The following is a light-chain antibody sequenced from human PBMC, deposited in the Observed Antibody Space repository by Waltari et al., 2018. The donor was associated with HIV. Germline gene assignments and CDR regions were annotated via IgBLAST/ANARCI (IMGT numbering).Light chain of an antibody. CDR3: QQANNFPLT. J-gene: IGKJ4*01. CDR1: QGVRNW. CDR2: DIS. V-gene: IGKV1-12*01. Sequence: DIQMTQSPSSVSASVGDRVTITCRASQGVRNWLAWYQQRPGEAPKLLIYDISTLQTGVPSRFSGSGSGTDFALTIDGLQPEDFTTYYCQQANNFPLTFGGGTKVEI.